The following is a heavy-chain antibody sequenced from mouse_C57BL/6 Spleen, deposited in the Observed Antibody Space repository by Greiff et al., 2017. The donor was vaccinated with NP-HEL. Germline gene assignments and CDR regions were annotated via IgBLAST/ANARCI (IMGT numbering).Heavy chain of an antibody. CDR1: GFNIKDDY. J-gene: IGHJ4*01. CDR3: TTLGGLLQMDY. V-gene: IGHV14-4*01. Sequence: DVKLQESGAELVRPGASVKLSCTASGFNIKDDYMPWVKQRPEQGLEWIGWIDPENGDTEYASKFQGKATITADTSSNTAYLQLSSLTSEDTAVYYCTTLGGLLQMDYWGQGTSVTVSS. CDR2: IDPENGDT. D-gene: IGHD2-3*01.